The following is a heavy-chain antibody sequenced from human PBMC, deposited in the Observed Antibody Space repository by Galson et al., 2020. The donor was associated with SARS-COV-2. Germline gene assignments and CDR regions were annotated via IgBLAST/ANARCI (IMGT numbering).Heavy chain of an antibody. J-gene: IGHJ6*03. CDR1: GYSFTSYW. CDR3: ARISPRRGTIFGVVTDHSTSYYYYYYMDV. CDR2: VYPGASDT. D-gene: IGHD3-3*01. Sequence: GESLKLSCKGSGYSFTSYWIGWVRQMPGKGPEWMGIVYPGASDTRYSPSFQGQVTISADKSISTAYLQWSSLKASDTAMYYCARISPRRGTIFGVVTDHSTSYYYYYYMDVWGKGTTVTVS. V-gene: IGHV5-51*01.